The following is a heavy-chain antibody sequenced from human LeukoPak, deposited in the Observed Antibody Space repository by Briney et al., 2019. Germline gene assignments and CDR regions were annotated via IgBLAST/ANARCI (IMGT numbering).Heavy chain of an antibody. Sequence: SETLSLTCTVSGGSISSYYWSWIRQPPGKGLEWIGYIYYSGSTNYNPSLKSRVTISVDTSKNQFSLKLSSVTAADTAVYYCASLYYGDHTFDYWGQGTLVTVS. CDR1: GGSISSYY. V-gene: IGHV4-59*01. D-gene: IGHD4-17*01. CDR3: ASLYYGDHTFDY. CDR2: IYYSGST. J-gene: IGHJ4*02.